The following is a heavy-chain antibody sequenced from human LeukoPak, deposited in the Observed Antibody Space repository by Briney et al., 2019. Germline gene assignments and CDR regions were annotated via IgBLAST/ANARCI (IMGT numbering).Heavy chain of an antibody. J-gene: IGHJ4*02. Sequence: SQTLSLTCLISVDSVSHTSAAWHCLRQSPSGGLEWVGRIYYKSKWYNDYAVSVKRRITINPDTYKNQSSLQLNSVTPEDTAVYYFARSIAAAGTDWGQGTLVTVSS. D-gene: IGHD6-13*01. CDR3: ARSIAAAGTD. V-gene: IGHV6-1*01. CDR2: IYYKSKWYN. CDR1: VDSVSHTSAA.